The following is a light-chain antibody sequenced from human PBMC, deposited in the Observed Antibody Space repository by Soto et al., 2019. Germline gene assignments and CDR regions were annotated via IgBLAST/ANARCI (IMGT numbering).Light chain of an antibody. Sequence: EIVLTQSPGTLSLSPGERATLSCRASQSVSSTYLAWYQQKPGQAPRLLIYGASSRATGIPAKFSGSGSGTDFTLTISSLEPEDVAVYYCQHYGSLHLYTFGQGTKLEIK. J-gene: IGKJ2*01. CDR1: QSVSSTY. CDR2: GAS. V-gene: IGKV3-20*01. CDR3: QHYGSLHLYT.